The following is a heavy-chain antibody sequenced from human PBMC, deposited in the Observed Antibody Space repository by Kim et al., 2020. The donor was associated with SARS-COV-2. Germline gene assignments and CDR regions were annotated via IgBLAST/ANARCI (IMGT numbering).Heavy chain of an antibody. CDR1: GGSFSGYY. CDR3: ARGLPPIGIVVVTKPFDI. D-gene: IGHD3-22*01. Sequence: SETLSLTCAVYGGSFSGYYWSWIRQPPGKGLEWIGEINHSGSTNYNPSLKSRVTISVDTSKNQFSLKLSSVTAADTAVYYCARGLPPIGIVVVTKPFDI. CDR2: INHSGST. J-gene: IGHJ3*02. V-gene: IGHV4-34*01.